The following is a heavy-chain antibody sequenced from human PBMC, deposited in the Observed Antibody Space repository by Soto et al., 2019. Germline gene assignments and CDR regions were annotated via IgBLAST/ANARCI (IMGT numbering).Heavy chain of an antibody. CDR3: ARDPGATVLYSYYGMDV. Sequence: ASVKGSCKASGYTFTSYAMHWVRQAPGQRLEWMGWINAGNGNTKYSQKFQGRVTITTDTSTSTAYMELRSLRSDDTAVYYCARDPGATVLYSYYGMDVWGQGATVTVSS. CDR1: GYTFTSYA. D-gene: IGHD1-26*01. CDR2: INAGNGNT. V-gene: IGHV1-3*01. J-gene: IGHJ6*02.